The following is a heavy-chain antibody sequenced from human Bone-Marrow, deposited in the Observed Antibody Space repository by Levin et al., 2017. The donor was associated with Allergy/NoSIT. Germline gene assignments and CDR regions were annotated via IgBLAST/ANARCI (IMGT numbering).Heavy chain of an antibody. J-gene: IGHJ5*02. V-gene: IGHV2-5*02. CDR3: AHRHYYDFIWGSYRQSNWFDP. Sequence: ASGPTLVKPTQTVTLTCTFSGFSLNPTGVAVGWIRPPPGGALEWLALIYWDDLKLYNPSLKNILTITKGTSKNQVVLSMTNMDPVDTATYYCAHRHYYDFIWGSYRQSNWFDPWGQGTLVAVSS. CDR2: IYWDDLK. D-gene: IGHD3-16*02. CDR1: GFSLNPTGVA.